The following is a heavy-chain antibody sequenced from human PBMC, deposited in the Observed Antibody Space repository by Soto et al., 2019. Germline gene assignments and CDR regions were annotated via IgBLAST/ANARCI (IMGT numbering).Heavy chain of an antibody. D-gene: IGHD6-6*01. J-gene: IGHJ6*02. CDR2: ISYDGNHK. V-gene: IGHV3-30-3*01. CDR3: ARGGQLGPLYSYGMDV. CDR1: GFTFNIYD. Sequence: GGSLRLSCAASGFTFNIYDMHWVRQAPGKGLEWVASISYDGNHKYYADSVKGRYTLSRDNSKNTLSLQMNSLTSEDTAVYYCARGGQLGPLYSYGMDVWGQGTTVTVSS.